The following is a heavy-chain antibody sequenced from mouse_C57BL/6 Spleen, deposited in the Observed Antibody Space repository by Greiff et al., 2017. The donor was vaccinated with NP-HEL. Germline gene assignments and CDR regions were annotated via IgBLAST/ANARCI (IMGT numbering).Heavy chain of an antibody. J-gene: IGHJ1*03. V-gene: IGHV1-72*01. CDR3: ARGSLWNFDV. Sequence: QVQLKESGAELVKPGASVKLSCKASGYTFTSYWMHWVKQRPGRGLEWIGRIDPNSGGTKYNEKFKSKATLTVDKPSSTAYMQLSSLTSEDSAVYYCARGSLWNFDVWGTGTTVTVSS. CDR2: IDPNSGGT. CDR1: GYTFTSYW.